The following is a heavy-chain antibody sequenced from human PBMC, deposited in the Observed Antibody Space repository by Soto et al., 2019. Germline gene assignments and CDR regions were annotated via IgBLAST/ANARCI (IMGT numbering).Heavy chain of an antibody. CDR1: GNTFTYRY. CDR2: ITPFSGDV. CDR3: ASGGAGSGPFTWELPDH. J-gene: IGHJ4*02. D-gene: IGHD1-26*01. V-gene: IGHV1-45*02. Sequence: ASVKVSCKASGNTFTYRYLHCVRQAPGQALEWMGWITPFSGDVHYAQKFQERVTITRDRSINTAYMQMSSLRSEDTAMYFCASGGAGSGPFTWELPDHWGQGTLVTVSS.